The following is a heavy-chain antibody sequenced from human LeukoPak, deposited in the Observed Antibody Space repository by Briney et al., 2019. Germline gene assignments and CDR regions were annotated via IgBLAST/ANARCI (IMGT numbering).Heavy chain of an antibody. Sequence: GGSLRLSCAASGFTFRRYAMNWVRQAPGKGLEWISVISENGGRTYYADSVKGRFTISTDYSKNTLYPQMNSLRAEDTAVYYCAKDLSLRSSDWYPGFDYWGQGALVTVSS. J-gene: IGHJ4*02. CDR1: GFTFRRYA. CDR3: AKDLSLRSSDWYPGFDY. D-gene: IGHD6-19*01. CDR2: ISENGGRT. V-gene: IGHV3-23*01.